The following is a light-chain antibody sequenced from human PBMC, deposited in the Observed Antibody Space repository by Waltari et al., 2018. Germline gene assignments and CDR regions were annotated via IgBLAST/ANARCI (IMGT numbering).Light chain of an antibody. Sequence: EIVLTQFPGTLSLSPGERATLSCRASQSLSSSYLAWYQQKPGQAPRLLIYGASSRATGIPDRFSGSGSGTDFTLTISRLEPEDFAGYSCQQYGSSPPTFGQGTKLEI. CDR3: QQYGSSPPT. CDR2: GAS. CDR1: QSLSSSY. J-gene: IGKJ2*01. V-gene: IGKV3-20*01.